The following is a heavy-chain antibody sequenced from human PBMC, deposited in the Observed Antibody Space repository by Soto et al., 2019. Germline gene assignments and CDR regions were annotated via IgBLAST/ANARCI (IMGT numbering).Heavy chain of an antibody. CDR2: IYYSGST. J-gene: IGHJ5*02. Sequence: TLSLTCTVSGGSISSGGYYWSWIRQHPGKGLEWIGYIYYSGSTYYNPSLKSRVTISVDTSKNQFSLKLSSVTAADTAVYYCARASLRIQLWLSDNWFDPWGQGTLVTVSS. V-gene: IGHV4-31*03. CDR1: GGSISSGGYY. CDR3: ARASLRIQLWLSDNWFDP. D-gene: IGHD5-18*01.